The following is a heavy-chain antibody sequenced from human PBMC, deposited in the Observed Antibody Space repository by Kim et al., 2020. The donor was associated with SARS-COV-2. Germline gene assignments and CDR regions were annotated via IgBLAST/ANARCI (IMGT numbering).Heavy chain of an antibody. D-gene: IGHD1-26*01. CDR3: AQGVYGSFEP. V-gene: IGHV3-23*01. Sequence: YANSVKGRFTISRDISKNTLYLQMNTLRAEDTALYYCAQGVYGSFEPWGQGTLVTVSS. J-gene: IGHJ5*02.